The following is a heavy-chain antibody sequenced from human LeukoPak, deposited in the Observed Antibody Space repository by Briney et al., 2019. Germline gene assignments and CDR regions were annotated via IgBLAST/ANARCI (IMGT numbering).Heavy chain of an antibody. CDR2: INHNGNVN. CDR1: GFTFSSYW. D-gene: IGHD6-19*01. J-gene: IGHJ1*01. CDR3: ARAPGSGWYWGYFQH. V-gene: IGHV3-7*03. Sequence: KAGGSLRLSCAASGFTFSSYWMNWARQAPGKGLEWVASINHNGNVNYYVDSVKGRFTISRDNSKNTLYLQMNSLRAEDTAVYYCARAPGSGWYWGYFQHWGQGTLVTVSS.